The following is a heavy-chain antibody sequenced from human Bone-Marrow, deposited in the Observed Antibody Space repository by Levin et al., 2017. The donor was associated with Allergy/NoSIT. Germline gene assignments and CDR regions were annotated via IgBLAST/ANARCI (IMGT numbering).Heavy chain of an antibody. Sequence: GSLRLSCAVYGGSFSGYYWSWIRQPPGKGLEWIGEINHSGSTNYNPSLKSRVTISVDTSKNQFSLKLSSVTAADTAVYYCARAKTRRLWYSSSWYYFDYWGQGTLVTVSS. CDR3: ARAKTRRLWYSSSWYYFDY. V-gene: IGHV4-34*01. J-gene: IGHJ4*02. CDR2: INHSGST. CDR1: GGSFSGYY. D-gene: IGHD6-13*01.